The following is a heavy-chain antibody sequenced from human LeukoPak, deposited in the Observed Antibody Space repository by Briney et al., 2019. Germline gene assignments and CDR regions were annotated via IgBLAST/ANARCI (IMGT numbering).Heavy chain of an antibody. CDR3: AKVKNYYGSGSYSQGGYYFDY. V-gene: IGHV3-23*01. Sequence: GGSLRLSCAASGFTFSSYAMSWVRQAPGKGLEWGSAISGSGGSTYYADSVKGRFTISRDNSKNTLYLQMNSLRAEDTAVYYCAKVKNYYGSGSYSQGGYYFDYWGQGTLVTVSS. CDR1: GFTFSSYA. J-gene: IGHJ4*02. D-gene: IGHD3-10*01. CDR2: ISGSGGST.